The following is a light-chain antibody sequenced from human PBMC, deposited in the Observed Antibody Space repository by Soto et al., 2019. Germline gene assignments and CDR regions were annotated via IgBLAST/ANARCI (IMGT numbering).Light chain of an antibody. V-gene: IGLV2-18*02. Sequence: QTALTQPPSVSGSPGQSVTISCTGTSSDVGSYNRVSWYQQPPGTAPKPMIYEVSNRPSGVPDRFSGSKSGNTASLTISGLQAEGEADYYYCSYTSSSTLVFGGGTKLTVL. CDR3: CSYTSSSTLV. CDR1: SSDVGSYNR. CDR2: EVS. J-gene: IGLJ2*01.